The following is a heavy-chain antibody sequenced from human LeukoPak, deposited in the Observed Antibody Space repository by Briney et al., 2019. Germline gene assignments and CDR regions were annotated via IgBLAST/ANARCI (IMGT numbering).Heavy chain of an antibody. CDR3: ARPKPYCSSTSCSDY. V-gene: IGHV4-34*01. Sequence: SETLSLTCAVYGGSFSGYYWSWIRQPPGKGLEWIGEINHSGSTNYNPSLKSRVTISVDTSKNQFSLKLSSVTAADTAVYYCARPKPYCSSTSCSDYWGQGTLVTVSP. CDR2: INHSGST. J-gene: IGHJ4*02. D-gene: IGHD2-2*01. CDR1: GGSFSGYY.